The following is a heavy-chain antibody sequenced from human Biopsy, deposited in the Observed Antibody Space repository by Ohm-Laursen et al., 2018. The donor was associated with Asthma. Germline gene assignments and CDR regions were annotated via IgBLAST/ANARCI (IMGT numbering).Heavy chain of an antibody. D-gene: IGHD5-12*01. CDR3: ATGYSGSDRIVYYYSGMEV. Sequence: ASVKVSCKASGYTFINYAIHWVRQAPGQRLEWMGWINAGNGNTKYSQKFQGRVTISRDTSASTAYMELSSLRSEDTAVYYCATGYSGSDRIVYYYSGMEVWGQGTAVNVSS. CDR1: GYTFINYA. V-gene: IGHV1-3*01. CDR2: INAGNGNT. J-gene: IGHJ6*02.